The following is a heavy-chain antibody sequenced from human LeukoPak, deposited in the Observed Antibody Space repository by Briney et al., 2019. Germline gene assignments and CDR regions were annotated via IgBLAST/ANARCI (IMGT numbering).Heavy chain of an antibody. V-gene: IGHV1-18*04. Sequence: ASVKVSCKASGYTFTGYYMHWVRQAPGQGLEWMGWINAYNGNTNYAQKLQGRVTMTTDTSTSTAYMELRSLRSDDTAVYYCARSEQWLVYVYWGQGTLVTVSS. CDR1: GYTFTGYY. J-gene: IGHJ4*02. CDR3: ARSEQWLVYVY. D-gene: IGHD6-19*01. CDR2: INAYNGNT.